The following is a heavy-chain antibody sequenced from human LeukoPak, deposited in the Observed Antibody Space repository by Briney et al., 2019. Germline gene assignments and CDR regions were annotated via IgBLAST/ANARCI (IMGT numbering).Heavy chain of an antibody. CDR3: AHSQSSVAGILGC. D-gene: IGHD6-19*01. CDR2: ISGNGNGK. J-gene: IGHJ4*02. CDR1: GFTFSDYY. V-gene: IGHV3-11*04. Sequence: GGSLRLSCAAAGFTFSDYYMTWIRQAPGKGLEWVSYISGNGNGKYYADSVKGRFTISSDTAKTSLYLQMNSLRVEDTAVYYCAHSQSSVAGILGCWGQGTLVTVSS.